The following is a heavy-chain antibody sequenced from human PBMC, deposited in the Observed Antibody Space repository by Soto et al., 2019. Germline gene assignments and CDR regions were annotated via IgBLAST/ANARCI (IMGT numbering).Heavy chain of an antibody. V-gene: IGHV5-10-1*01. D-gene: IGHD3-10*01. Sequence: GESLKISCKGSGYSFASYWISWVRQMPGKGLEWMGRIDPSDSYTNYSPSFQGHVTISADKSISTAYLQWSSLKASDTAMYYCARRPGRFGELSLPYYYGMDVWGQGTTVTVSS. J-gene: IGHJ6*02. CDR3: ARRPGRFGELSLPYYYGMDV. CDR1: GYSFASYW. CDR2: IDPSDSYT.